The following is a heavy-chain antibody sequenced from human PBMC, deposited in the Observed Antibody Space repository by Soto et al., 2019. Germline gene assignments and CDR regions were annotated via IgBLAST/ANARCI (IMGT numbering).Heavy chain of an antibody. J-gene: IGHJ3*02. CDR2: ISYDGSNK. D-gene: IGHD2-21*02. CDR1: GFTFSSYG. V-gene: IGHV3-30*03. CDR3: ASDGDHTAFDI. Sequence: GGSPRLSCAASGFTFSSYGMHWVRQAPGKGLEWVAVISYDGSNKYYADSVKGRFTISRDNSKNTLYLQMNSLRAEDTAVYYCASDGDHTAFDIWGQGTMVTVSS.